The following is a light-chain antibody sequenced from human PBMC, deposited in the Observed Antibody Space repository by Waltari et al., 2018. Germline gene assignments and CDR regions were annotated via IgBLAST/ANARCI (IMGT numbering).Light chain of an antibody. CDR2: AAS. Sequence: DIQMAQSPSSLSASVGDRITITCRASQSISSHLNWYQHKSGKAPKLLIYAASSLQSGVPSRFSGSGSGTDCTLTISSLQPEDFATYYCQQSYSAPHFGPGTKVDIK. CDR3: QQSYSAPH. V-gene: IGKV1-39*01. CDR1: QSISSH. J-gene: IGKJ3*01.